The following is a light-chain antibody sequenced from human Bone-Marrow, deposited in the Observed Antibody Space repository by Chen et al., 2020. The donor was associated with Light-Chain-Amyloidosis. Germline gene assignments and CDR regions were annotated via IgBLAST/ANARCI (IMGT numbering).Light chain of an antibody. CDR1: QNFLHYSDNHNY. CDR2: WAS. V-gene: IGKV4-1*01. CDR3: PQYYDTPPT. Sequence: DIVMTQSPDSLTVSLGERATINCKSSQNFLHYSDNHNYLAWYLQRPGQPPKLLIYWASTRESGVPDRFSGSGSGRDFTLTLSSLQAEEVAGYYCPQYYDTPPTFGQGTKLEVK. J-gene: IGKJ1*01.